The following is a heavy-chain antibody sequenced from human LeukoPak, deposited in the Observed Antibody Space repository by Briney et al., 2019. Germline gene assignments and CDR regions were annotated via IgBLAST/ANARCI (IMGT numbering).Heavy chain of an antibody. CDR3: ARGASTYYYDSSGYYSDY. V-gene: IGHV3-53*01. J-gene: IGHJ4*02. Sequence: PGGSLRLSCAASGSTVSSNYMSWVRQAPGKGLEWVSVIYSSGTTYYADSVKGRFTISRDNSKNTLYLQMNSLRAEDTAVYYCARGASTYYYDSSGYYSDYWGRGTLVTVSS. CDR2: IYSSGTT. CDR1: GSTVSSNY. D-gene: IGHD3-22*01.